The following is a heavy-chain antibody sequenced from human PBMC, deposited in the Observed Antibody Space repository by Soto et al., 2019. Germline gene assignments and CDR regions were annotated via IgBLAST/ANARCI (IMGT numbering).Heavy chain of an antibody. CDR1: GYTFTSYY. D-gene: IGHD3-10*01. Sequence: ASVKVSCKASGYTFTSYYMHWVRQAPGQGLEWMGKINPSGGSTSYAQKFQGRVTMTRDTSTSTDYMELSSQRSEDTAVNYCARSAYAGTMVRGVPSWRYYFDYWGQGTLVTVSS. J-gene: IGHJ4*02. V-gene: IGHV1-46*01. CDR3: ARSAYAGTMVRGVPSWRYYFDY. CDR2: INPSGGST.